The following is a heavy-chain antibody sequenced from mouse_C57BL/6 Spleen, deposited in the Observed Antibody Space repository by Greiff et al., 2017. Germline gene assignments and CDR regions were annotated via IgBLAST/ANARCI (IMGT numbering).Heavy chain of an antibody. CDR2: IDPSDSYT. CDR3: ASGSSFHWYFDD. Sequence: VQLQQSGAELVMPGASVKLSCKASGYTFTSYWMHWVKQRPGQGLEWIGEIDPSDSYTNYNQKFKGKSTLTVDKSSSTAYMPLSSLTSEDAAVYYCASGSSFHWYFDDWGTGTTVTVSA. J-gene: IGHJ1*03. D-gene: IGHD1-1*01. CDR1: GYTFTSYW. V-gene: IGHV1-69*01.